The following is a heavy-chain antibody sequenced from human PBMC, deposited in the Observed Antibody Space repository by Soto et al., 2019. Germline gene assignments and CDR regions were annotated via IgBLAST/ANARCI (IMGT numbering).Heavy chain of an antibody. CDR1: GGLFSSYP. CDR2: LIPVFETA. Sequence: QEQLVQAGAEVKKPGSSVKVSCKASGGLFSSYPISWVRQVPGQGLEWMGGLIPVFETAYYTQRFQGRGTITADESTNTAYMELSSLRSEDTAIYYCARGGSGYTWFNEFWGQGTLVTVSS. D-gene: IGHD3-22*01. J-gene: IGHJ4*02. V-gene: IGHV1-69*01. CDR3: ARGGSGYTWFNEF.